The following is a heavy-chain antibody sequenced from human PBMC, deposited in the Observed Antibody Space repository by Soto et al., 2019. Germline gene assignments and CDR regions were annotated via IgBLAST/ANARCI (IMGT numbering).Heavy chain of an antibody. CDR2: INTNNGGT. D-gene: IGHD2-15*01. Sequence: QVQLVQSGAEVKKPGASVKVSCKASGYTFTAHYIHWVRQGPGQGLEWMGCINTNNGGTNYAQKLQGWGTMTRDTSISTAYMEVGSLRFDDMAVYYCARGTGTSWFDYWGQGTLVTVSS. CDR1: GYTFTAHY. J-gene: IGHJ4*02. V-gene: IGHV1-2*04. CDR3: ARGTGTSWFDY.